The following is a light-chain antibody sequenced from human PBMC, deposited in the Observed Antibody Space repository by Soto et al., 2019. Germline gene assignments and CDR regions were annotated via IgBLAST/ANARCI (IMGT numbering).Light chain of an antibody. Sequence: QSVLTQPPSASGTPGQRVTISCSGSSSNIGSNYVYWYQQLPGTAPKLLIYRNNQRPSGVPDRFSGSKSGTSASLAISGLRSEDEADYFCSSYSSISTPWIFGGGTKLTVL. CDR3: SSYSSISTPWI. V-gene: IGLV1-47*01. J-gene: IGLJ2*01. CDR2: RNN. CDR1: SSNIGSNY.